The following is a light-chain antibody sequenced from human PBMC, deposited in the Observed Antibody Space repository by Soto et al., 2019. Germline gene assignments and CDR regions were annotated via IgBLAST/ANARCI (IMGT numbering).Light chain of an antibody. CDR2: GAS. V-gene: IGKV3-20*01. Sequence: EIVLTQSPGTLSLSPGERVTLSCRASQSVSSSYLAWYQQKPGQAPRLLIYGASNRPTSIPDSFSGSGSGTDFTLTISRLQPEDSAVYYCQQYDSSPYTFGQGTKLEIK. CDR3: QQYDSSPYT. CDR1: QSVSSSY. J-gene: IGKJ2*01.